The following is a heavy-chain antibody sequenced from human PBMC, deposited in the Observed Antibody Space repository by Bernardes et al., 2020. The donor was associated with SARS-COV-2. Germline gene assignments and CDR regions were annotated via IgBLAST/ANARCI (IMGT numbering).Heavy chain of an antibody. CDR2: INPGATGT. D-gene: IGHD3-10*01. Sequence: WGSLCLSCVGSGFTFSSHWLHWIRQAPGKGLVWVSRINPGATGTNYPASVKGRITVSKDNAKNTLYLQMNSLTAEDTAIYYCVRGTGNYGDCDHWGQGTLVTVYS. CDR3: VRGTGNYGDCDH. J-gene: IGHJ4*02. CDR1: GFTFSSHW. V-gene: IGHV3-74*01.